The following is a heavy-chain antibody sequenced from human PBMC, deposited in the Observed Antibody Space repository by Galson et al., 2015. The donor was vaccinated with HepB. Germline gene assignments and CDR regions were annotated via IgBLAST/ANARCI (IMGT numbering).Heavy chain of an antibody. V-gene: IGHV5-51*03. J-gene: IGHJ4*02. CDR3: ARRAPSITIFGEADY. CDR1: GYSFTSYW. CDR2: IYPGDSDT. D-gene: IGHD3-3*01. Sequence: QSGAEVKKPGESLKISCKGSGYSFTSYWIGWVRQMPGKGLEWMGIIYPGDSDTRYSPSFQGQVTISADKSISTAYLQWSSLKASDTAMYYCARRAPSITIFGEADYWGQGTLVTVSS.